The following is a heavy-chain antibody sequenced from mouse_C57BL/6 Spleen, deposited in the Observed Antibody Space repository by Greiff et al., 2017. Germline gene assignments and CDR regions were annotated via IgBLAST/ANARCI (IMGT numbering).Heavy chain of an antibody. Sequence: VQLQESGPGLVQPSQSLSITCTVSGFSLTSYGVHWVRQSPGKGLEWLGVIWRGGSTDYNAACMSSLSITNDNSKSHVFFKMNSLQADDTAIYYCAKNVYDWYFDVWGTGTTVTVSS. CDR1: GFSLTSYG. D-gene: IGHD2-10*02. V-gene: IGHV2-5*01. CDR3: AKNVYDWYFDV. CDR2: IWRGGST. J-gene: IGHJ1*03.